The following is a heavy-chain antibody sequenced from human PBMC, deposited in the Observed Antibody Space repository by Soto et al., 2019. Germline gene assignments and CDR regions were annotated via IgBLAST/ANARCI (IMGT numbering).Heavy chain of an antibody. Sequence: QLQLQESGPGLVKPSETLSLTCTVSGGSISSSSYYWGWIRQPPGKGLEWIGSIYYSGSTYYNPSLKSRVTISVDTSKNQFSLKLSSVTAADSAVYYCATLDTAMVNPWVAPYYYYGMDVWGQGTTVTVSS. CDR2: IYYSGST. D-gene: IGHD5-18*01. CDR3: ATLDTAMVNPWVAPYYYYGMDV. V-gene: IGHV4-39*01. J-gene: IGHJ6*02. CDR1: GGSISSSSYY.